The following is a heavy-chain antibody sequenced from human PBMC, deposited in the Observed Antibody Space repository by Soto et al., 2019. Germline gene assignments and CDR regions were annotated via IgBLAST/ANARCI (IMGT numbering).Heavy chain of an antibody. CDR3: ARDPITMVRGTAGYYGMDV. J-gene: IGHJ6*02. CDR1: GGSISSGGYY. V-gene: IGHV4-31*03. CDR2: IYYSGST. Sequence: NPSETLSLTCTVSGGSISSGGYYWSWIRQHPGKGLEWIGYIYYSGSTYYNPSLKSRVTISVDTSKNQFSPKLSSVTAADTAVYYCARDPITMVRGTAGYYGMDVWGQGTTVTVSS. D-gene: IGHD3-10*01.